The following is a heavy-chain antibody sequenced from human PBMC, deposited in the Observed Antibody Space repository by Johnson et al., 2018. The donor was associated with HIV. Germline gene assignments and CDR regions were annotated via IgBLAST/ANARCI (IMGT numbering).Heavy chain of an antibody. CDR2: IKSKTGGGTT. D-gene: IGHD2-8*01. J-gene: IGHJ3*01. CDR3: TTARTYF. CDR1: GFTFSNAW. V-gene: IGHV3-15*01. Sequence: VQLVESGGGLVKPGGSLRLSCATSGFTFSNAWMSWVRQAPGKGLEWVGRIKSKTGGGTTDYAPPVKGRFTISRDDSKNTLHLQMNSLKTEDTAVYYCTTARTYFWGQGTMVTVSS.